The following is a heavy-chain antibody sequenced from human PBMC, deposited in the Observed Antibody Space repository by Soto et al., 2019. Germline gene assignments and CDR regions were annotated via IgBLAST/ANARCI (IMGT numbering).Heavy chain of an antibody. J-gene: IGHJ6*02. Sequence: GGSLRLSCAASGFTISRFWMSWVRQAAGKGLEWVANIKEDGSEKYYVDSVKGRFTISRDNAKNSLQLHMSRLRVEDTALYYCARDVKAVAGSTPLDVWGQGNTVTVS. CDR3: ARDVKAVAGSTPLDV. D-gene: IGHD6-19*01. V-gene: IGHV3-7*03. CDR2: IKEDGSEK. CDR1: GFTISRFW.